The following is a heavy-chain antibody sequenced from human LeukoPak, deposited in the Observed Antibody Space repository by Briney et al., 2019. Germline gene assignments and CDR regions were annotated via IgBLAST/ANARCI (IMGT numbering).Heavy chain of an antibody. CDR1: GSSFTSYW. CDR3: ARPESPNDAFDI. V-gene: IGHV5-51*01. J-gene: IGHJ3*02. CDR2: IYPVDSDT. Sequence: GESLKIPCQGSGSSFTSYWIGWAGQMPGKGLEWIGFIYPVDSDTRYSPSFQGQVTLSAYKPISTAYRQWSSLKASDTAMYYCARPESPNDAFDIWGQGTMVTVSS.